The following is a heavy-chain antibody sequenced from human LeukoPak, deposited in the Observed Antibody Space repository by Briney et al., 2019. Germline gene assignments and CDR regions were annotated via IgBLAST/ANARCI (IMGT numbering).Heavy chain of an antibody. V-gene: IGHV4-39*07. J-gene: IGHJ4*02. D-gene: IGHD3-3*01. CDR3: ARDTGPSGTAFDY. Sequence: SETLSLTCTVSGGSITNTGAYWVWIRQSPGKGLEWIGSIYYSGSAHYTPSLRSRVTISVSTSKSLFSLTLSSVPAADTAVYYCARDTGPSGTAFDYWGQGILVTVSS. CDR1: GGSITNTGAY. CDR2: IYYSGSA.